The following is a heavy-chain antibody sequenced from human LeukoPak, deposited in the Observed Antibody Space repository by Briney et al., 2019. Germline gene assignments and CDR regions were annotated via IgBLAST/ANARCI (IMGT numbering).Heavy chain of an antibody. CDR1: GYSFTSYW. CDR3: ARHSGVATNPLEY. J-gene: IGHJ4*02. V-gene: IGHV5-10-1*01. Sequence: GESLKISCQGSGYSFTSYWISWVRQMPGKGLEWMGRIDPSDSYTNYSPSFQGHVTISADKSISTPYLQWSSLKASDTAMYYCARHSGVATNPLEYWGQGTLVTVSS. D-gene: IGHD5-12*01. CDR2: IDPSDSYT.